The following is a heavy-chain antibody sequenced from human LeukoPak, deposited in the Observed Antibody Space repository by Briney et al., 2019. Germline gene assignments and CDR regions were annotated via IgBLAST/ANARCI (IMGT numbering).Heavy chain of an antibody. Sequence: GGSLRLSCAASGFTFSSYSMNWVRQASGKGLEWVSSISSSSSYIYYADSVKGRFTISRDNAKNSLYLQMNSLRAEDTAVYYCAALGCSSTSCYARRDYYYYMDVWGKGTTVTVSS. V-gene: IGHV3-21*01. CDR3: AALGCSSTSCYARRDYYYYMDV. D-gene: IGHD2-2*01. J-gene: IGHJ6*03. CDR2: ISSSSSYI. CDR1: GFTFSSYS.